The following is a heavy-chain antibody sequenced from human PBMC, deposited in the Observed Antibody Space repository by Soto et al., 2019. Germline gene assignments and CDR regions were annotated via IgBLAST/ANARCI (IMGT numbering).Heavy chain of an antibody. Sequence: GGSLRLSCAASGFTFSSYAMSWVRQAPGKGLEWVSAISGSGGSTYYADSVKGRFTISRDNSKNTLYLQMNSLRAEDTAVYYCAKDGSRRIAAAGYNYYYGMDVWGQGTMVTVSS. CDR1: GFTFSSYA. J-gene: IGHJ6*02. V-gene: IGHV3-23*01. CDR2: ISGSGGST. D-gene: IGHD6-13*01. CDR3: AKDGSRRIAAAGYNYYYGMDV.